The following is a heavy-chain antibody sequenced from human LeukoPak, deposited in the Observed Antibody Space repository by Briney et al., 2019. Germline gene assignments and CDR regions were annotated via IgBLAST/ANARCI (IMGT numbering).Heavy chain of an antibody. J-gene: IGHJ1*01. D-gene: IGHD2-2*01. CDR3: AKVSVVPAAHAEYFQY. Sequence: PGGSLRLSCAASGFIFSGAWMSWVRQAPGKGLEWVSVVSGSGTGAFYADAVKGRFTISRDNSKNTVFLQMNSLRAEDTAVYYCAKVSVVPAAHAEYFQYWGQGTLVTVSS. V-gene: IGHV3-23*01. CDR1: GFIFSGAW. CDR2: VSGSGTGA.